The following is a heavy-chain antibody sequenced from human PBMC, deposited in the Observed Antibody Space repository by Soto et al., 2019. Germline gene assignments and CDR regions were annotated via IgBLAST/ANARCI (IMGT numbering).Heavy chain of an antibody. CDR2: ITWNSVAL. J-gene: IGHJ4*02. CDR3: AKERVRDFDG. CDR1: GFTFDDHA. Sequence: VQLVESGGGLVRPGGSLRLSCAASGFTFDDHAMHWVRQAPGKGLEWISAITWNSVALDYAASVKGRFTISRDNAKNSLYLQMDNLRPEDTALYYCAKERVRDFDGWGKGTLVTV. D-gene: IGHD3-9*01. V-gene: IGHV3-9*01.